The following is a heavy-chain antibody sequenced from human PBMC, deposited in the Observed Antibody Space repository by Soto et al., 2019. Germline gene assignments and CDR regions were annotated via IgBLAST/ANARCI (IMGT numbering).Heavy chain of an antibody. D-gene: IGHD2-2*01. J-gene: IGHJ3*02. Sequence: GESLKISCAASGFTFSSYGMHWVRQAPGKGLEWVAVIWYDGSNKNYADSGKGPLNISRYNYKNTLYLQMNSLRAEDTAVYYCARDIVLVPAAMRDAFDIWGQGTMVTVSS. CDR1: GFTFSSYG. CDR3: ARDIVLVPAAMRDAFDI. CDR2: IWYDGSNK. V-gene: IGHV3-33*01.